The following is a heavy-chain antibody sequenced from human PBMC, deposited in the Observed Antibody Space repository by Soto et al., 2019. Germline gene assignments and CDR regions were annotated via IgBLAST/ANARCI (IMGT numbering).Heavy chain of an antibody. J-gene: IGHJ2*01. Sequence: PSETLSLTCAVYGGSFSGYYWSWIRQPPGKGLEWIGEINHSGSTNYNPSLKSRVTVSVDTSKNQFSLKMSSVTAADTAVYYCARDYCSGGSCYFDLRGRGPLVT. CDR2: INHSGST. CDR1: GGSFSGYY. CDR3: ARDYCSGGSCYFDL. D-gene: IGHD2-15*01. V-gene: IGHV4-34*01.